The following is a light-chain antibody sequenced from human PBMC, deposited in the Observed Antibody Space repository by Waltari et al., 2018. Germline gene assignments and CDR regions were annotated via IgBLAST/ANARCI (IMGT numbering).Light chain of an antibody. CDR2: DAS. J-gene: IGKJ1*01. CDR1: QSVGRS. Sequence: EIVLTQSPGTLSLSPGERATLSCRASQSVGRSLAWYQQKPGQAPRLLIFDASNRATAIPERCRGSGSGTDFSLTISRLEPEDFAVYYCQRYVRLPVTFGQGTKVEIK. V-gene: IGKV3-20*01. CDR3: QRYVRLPVT.